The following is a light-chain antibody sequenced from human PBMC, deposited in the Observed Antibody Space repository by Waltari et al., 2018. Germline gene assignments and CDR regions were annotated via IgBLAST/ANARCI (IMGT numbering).Light chain of an antibody. CDR3: FSFVAANSFV. CDR1: SNDIGNYDL. CDR2: GAT. Sequence: QSALTQPASVSGSPGQSITHSCTGTSNDIGNYDLVSWYQQRPGEAPKLLMYGATKRPSGVSNRFSGSKSGKTASLTISGLQTEDEADYYCFSFVAANSFVFGPGTKVTVL. J-gene: IGLJ1*01. V-gene: IGLV2-23*01.